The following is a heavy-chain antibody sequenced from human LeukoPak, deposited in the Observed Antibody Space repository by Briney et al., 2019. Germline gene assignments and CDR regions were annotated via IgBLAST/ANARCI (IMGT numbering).Heavy chain of an antibody. CDR1: GGSISSSSYY. D-gene: IGHD3-10*01. CDR2: IYYSGST. J-gene: IGHJ3*02. Sequence: SETLSLTCTVSGGSISSSSYYWGWIRQPPGKGLEWIGSIYYSGSTYYNPSLKSRVTISVDTSKNQFSLKLSSVTAADTAVYYCARLLRITMVRGVPVGAFDIWGQGTMVTVSS. CDR3: ARLLRITMVRGVPVGAFDI. V-gene: IGHV4-39*01.